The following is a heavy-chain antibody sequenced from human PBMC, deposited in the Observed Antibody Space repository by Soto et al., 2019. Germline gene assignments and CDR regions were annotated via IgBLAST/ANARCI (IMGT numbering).Heavy chain of an antibody. CDR2: IHHSGST. CDR1: GGSITSNNW. J-gene: IGHJ4*02. Sequence: QVQLQESGPGLVKPSGTLSLTCAVSGGSITSNNWWTWVRQPPGKGLEWIGEIHHSGSTNYNPSLKNRVTISLDKSKNLFSLKLTSGNAADTAVYYCASLVPAALLYWGQGTLVTISS. D-gene: IGHD2-2*01. CDR3: ASLVPAALLY. V-gene: IGHV4-4*02.